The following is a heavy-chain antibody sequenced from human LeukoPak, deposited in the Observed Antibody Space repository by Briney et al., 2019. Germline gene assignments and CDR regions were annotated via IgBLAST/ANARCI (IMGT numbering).Heavy chain of an antibody. Sequence: ADTLSLICTVSGRFINSYYRRWIRQPPGKGLECVVYIYASVSTNYKPSLKSRVTISVDASKNQFSVKLRSVTAADTAVYYCARESAVPAASTPVDFWGGDAYYFDYWGQGTLVTVSS. CDR1: GRFINSYY. CDR2: IYASVST. J-gene: IGHJ4*02. CDR3: ARESAVPAASTPVDFWGGDAYYFDY. V-gene: IGHV4-59*12. D-gene: IGHD3-3*01.